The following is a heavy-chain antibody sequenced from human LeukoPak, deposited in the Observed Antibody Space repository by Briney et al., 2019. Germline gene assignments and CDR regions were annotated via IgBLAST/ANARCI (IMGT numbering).Heavy chain of an antibody. CDR3: AREGSMTARPFVSIDY. J-gene: IGHJ4*02. Sequence: PSETLSLTCTVSGGSIRTYYWSWIRQPAGKALERIGRIHTSGSTDYNPSLESRVSMSVDTSKNQFSLKLRSVTAADTAVYYCAREGSMTARPFVSIDYWGQGTLVTVSS. V-gene: IGHV4-4*07. CDR1: GGSIRTYY. D-gene: IGHD6-6*01. CDR2: IHTSGST.